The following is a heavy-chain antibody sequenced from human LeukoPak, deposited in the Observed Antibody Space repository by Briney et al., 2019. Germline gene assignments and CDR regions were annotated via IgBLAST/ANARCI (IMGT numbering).Heavy chain of an antibody. V-gene: IGHV1-18*01. CDR1: GYTFTSYG. CDR2: ISAYNGNT. D-gene: IGHD3-22*01. CDR3: ARDGRPFLGYYYDSSGYYYYFDY. J-gene: IGHJ4*02. Sequence: ASVKVSCKASGYTFTSYGISWVRQAPGQGLEGMGWISAYNGNTNYAQKLQGRVTMTTDTSTSTAYMELRSLRSDDTAVYYCARDGRPFLGYYYDSSGYYYYFDYWGQGTLVTVSS.